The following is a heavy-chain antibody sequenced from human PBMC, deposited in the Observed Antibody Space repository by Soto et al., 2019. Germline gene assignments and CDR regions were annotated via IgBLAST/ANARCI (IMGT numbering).Heavy chain of an antibody. D-gene: IGHD3-22*01. CDR2: INHSGRT. V-gene: IGHV4-34*01. CDR1: GGSFSGFF. J-gene: IGHJ4*02. CDR3: ARGSYYYDNSGYFH. Sequence: SETLSLTCAVQGGSFSGFFWTWSRQSPGKGLEWIGEINHSGRTNHNPSLKNRVTISVDTSKKQFSLKLSSVTAADTAVYYCARGSYYYDNSGYFHWGQGTPVTVSS.